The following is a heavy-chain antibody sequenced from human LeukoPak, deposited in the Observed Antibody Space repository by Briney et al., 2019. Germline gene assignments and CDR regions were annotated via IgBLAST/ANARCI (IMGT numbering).Heavy chain of an antibody. CDR2: LNPYSGGT. J-gene: IGHJ4*02. CDR1: GYTFTGYY. V-gene: IGHV1-2*02. Sequence: ASVKVSCKASGYTFTGYYMHWVRQAPGQGLEWMGWLNPYSGGTNYAQKFQGRVTLTRDTSITTAYMDLSSLTSDDTALYYCARALTRYSTAWYGYWGQGTLVTVSS. CDR3: ARALTRYSTAWYGY. D-gene: IGHD6-19*01.